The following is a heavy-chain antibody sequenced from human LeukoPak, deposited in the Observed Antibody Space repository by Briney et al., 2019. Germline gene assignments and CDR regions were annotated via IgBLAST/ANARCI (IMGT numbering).Heavy chain of an antibody. CDR3: ARSSPTNLWFGESDDGDFDY. CDR2: FDPEDGET. D-gene: IGHD3-10*01. V-gene: IGHV1-24*01. J-gene: IGHJ4*02. Sequence: GASVKVSCKVSGYTLTELSMHWVRQAPGKGLEWMGGFDPEDGETIYAQKFQGRVTMAEDTSTDTAYMELSSLRSEDTAVYYCARSSPTNLWFGESDDGDFDYWGQGTLVTVSS. CDR1: GYTLTELS.